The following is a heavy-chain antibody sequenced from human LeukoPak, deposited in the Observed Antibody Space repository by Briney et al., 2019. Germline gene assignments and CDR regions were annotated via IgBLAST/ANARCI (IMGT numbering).Heavy chain of an antibody. Sequence: GGSLRLSCAASGFTFSSYAMSWVRQAPGKGLEWVSAISGSGGSTYYADSVKGRFTISRDNSKNTLYLQMNSLKAEDTAVYYCTTGHDYSNYWGQGTLVSVSS. J-gene: IGHJ4*02. D-gene: IGHD4-11*01. CDR2: ISGSGGST. V-gene: IGHV3-23*01. CDR1: GFTFSSYA. CDR3: TTGHDYSNY.